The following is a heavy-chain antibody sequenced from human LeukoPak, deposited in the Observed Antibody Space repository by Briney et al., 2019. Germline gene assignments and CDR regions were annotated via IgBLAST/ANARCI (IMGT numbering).Heavy chain of an antibody. CDR3: TTRSPASRSGTYYKSDY. V-gene: IGHV3-15*01. CDR2: IKSKTDGGTT. D-gene: IGHD3-10*01. J-gene: IGHJ4*02. Sequence: GGSLRLSCEVSGFTFSKAWMSWVRQAPGKGLEWVGRIKSKTDGGTTDYAGPVKGRFTMSRDDSKNTVYLEMNGLKTEDTAVYYCTTRSPASRSGTYYKSDYWGQGTLVTVSS. CDR1: GFTFSKAW.